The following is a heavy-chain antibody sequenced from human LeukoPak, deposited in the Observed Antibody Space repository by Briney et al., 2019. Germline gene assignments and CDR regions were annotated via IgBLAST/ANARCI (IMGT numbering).Heavy chain of an antibody. V-gene: IGHV1-2*02. J-gene: IGHJ4*02. CDR1: GYTFTGYY. D-gene: IGHD6-13*01. CDR2: INPNSGGT. CDR3: ARSQQLPAFGYY. Sequence: ASVKVSCKAFGYTFTGYYMHWVRQAPGQGLEWMGWINPNSGGTNYAQKFQGRVTMTRDTSISTAYMELSRLRSDDTAVYYCARSQQLPAFGYYWGQGTLVTVSS.